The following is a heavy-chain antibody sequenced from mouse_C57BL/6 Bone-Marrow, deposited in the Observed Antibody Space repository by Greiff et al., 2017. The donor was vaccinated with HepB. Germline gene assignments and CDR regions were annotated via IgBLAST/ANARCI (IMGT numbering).Heavy chain of an antibody. D-gene: IGHD1-1*01. Sequence: VQLQQPGAELVKPGASVKMSCKASGYTFTSYWITWVKQRPGQGLEWIGDIYPGSGSANYNEKFKSKATLTVDTSSSTAYMQLSSLTSEDSAVYYCARDYGSRRYAMDYWGQGTSVTVSS. J-gene: IGHJ4*01. V-gene: IGHV1-55*01. CDR1: GYTFTSYW. CDR2: IYPGSGSA. CDR3: ARDYGSRRYAMDY.